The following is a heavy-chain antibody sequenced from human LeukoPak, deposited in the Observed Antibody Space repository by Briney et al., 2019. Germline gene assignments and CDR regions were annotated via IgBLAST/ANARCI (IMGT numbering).Heavy chain of an antibody. CDR3: TRLSRASLSYFDY. CDR1: GFTFSGSA. CDR2: IRSKANSYAT. Sequence: GGSLRLSCAASGFTFSGSAMHWVRQASGKGLEWVGRIRSKANSYATAYAASVKGRFTISRDDSKNTAYLQMNSLKTEDTAVYYCTRLSRASLSYFDYWGQGTLVTVSS. D-gene: IGHD2-2*01. V-gene: IGHV3-73*01. J-gene: IGHJ4*02.